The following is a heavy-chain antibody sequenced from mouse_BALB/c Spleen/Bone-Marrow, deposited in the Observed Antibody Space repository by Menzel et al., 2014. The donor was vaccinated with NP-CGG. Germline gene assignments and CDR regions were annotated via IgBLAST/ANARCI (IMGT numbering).Heavy chain of an antibody. CDR3: AREGNPYAMDY. CDR2: IYPGNVNT. Sequence: VHLVESGPELVKPGTSVRISCKASGYTFTSYYIHWVKQRPGQGLEWIGWIYPGNVNTKYNEKFKGKATLTADKSSSTAYMQLSSLTSEDSAVYFCAREGNPYAMDYWGQGTSVTVSS. V-gene: IGHV1S56*01. CDR1: GYTFTSYY. D-gene: IGHD2-1*01. J-gene: IGHJ4*01.